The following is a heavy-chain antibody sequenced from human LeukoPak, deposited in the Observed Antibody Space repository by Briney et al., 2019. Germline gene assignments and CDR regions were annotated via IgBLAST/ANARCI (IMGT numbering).Heavy chain of an antibody. CDR3: ATLRFLEWLNYYYYYMDV. V-gene: IGHV1-24*01. D-gene: IGHD3-3*01. Sequence: ASVKVSCKVSGSTLTELSMHWVRQAPGKGLEWMGGFDPKDGETIYAQKFQGRVTMTEDTSTDTAYMELSSLRSEDTAVYYCATLRFLEWLNYYYYYMDVRGKGTTVTVSS. J-gene: IGHJ6*03. CDR1: GSTLTELS. CDR2: FDPKDGET.